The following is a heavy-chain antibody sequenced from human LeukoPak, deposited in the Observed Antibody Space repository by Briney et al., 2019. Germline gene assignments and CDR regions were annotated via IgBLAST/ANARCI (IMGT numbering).Heavy chain of an antibody. CDR2: ISSGSSAI. D-gene: IGHD1-26*01. J-gene: IGHJ4*02. V-gene: IGHV3-48*01. CDR3: ARDVGLDY. CDR1: GFTFRMYS. Sequence: GASLRLSCSSSGFTFRMYSMNWLRQAPGKGLEWIAYISSGSSAINYTDSVKGRLTISSDKAKNTLYLQMNSLRAEDTAVYYCARDVGLDYWGQGTMVTVSS.